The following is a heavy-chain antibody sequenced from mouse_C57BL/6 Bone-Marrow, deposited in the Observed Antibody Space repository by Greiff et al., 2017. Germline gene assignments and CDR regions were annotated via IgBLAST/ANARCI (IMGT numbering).Heavy chain of an antibody. CDR3: ARDYYGSSWGFAY. Sequence: EVQLQQSGPGLVKPSQSLSLTCSVTGYSITSGYYWNWIRQFPGNKLEWMGYISYDGSNNYNPSLKNRISITRYTSKHQFFLKLNSVTTEDTATYYCARDYYGSSWGFAYWGQGTLVTVSA. CDR2: ISYDGSN. D-gene: IGHD1-1*01. V-gene: IGHV3-6*01. CDR1: GYSITSGYY. J-gene: IGHJ3*01.